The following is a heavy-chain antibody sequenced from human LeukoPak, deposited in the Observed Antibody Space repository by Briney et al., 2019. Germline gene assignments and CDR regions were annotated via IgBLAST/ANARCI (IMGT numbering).Heavy chain of an antibody. V-gene: IGHV1-2*06. J-gene: IGHJ4*02. Sequence: ASVKVSCKASGYSFTGCYMHWVRQAPGQGLEWTGRINHNSGGTNYAQKFQGRVTMTRDTSISTAYMELSRLRSDDTAVYYCARDLRYDSTGYFFDYWGQGTLVTVSS. CDR2: INHNSGGT. CDR1: GYSFTGCY. CDR3: ARDLRYDSTGYFFDY. D-gene: IGHD3-22*01.